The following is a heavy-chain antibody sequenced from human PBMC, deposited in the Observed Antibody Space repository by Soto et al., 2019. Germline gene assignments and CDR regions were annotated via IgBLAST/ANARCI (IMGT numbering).Heavy chain of an antibody. V-gene: IGHV4-39*01. J-gene: IGHJ5*02. CDR3: ARRPDCSSTSCYTGVNWFDP. D-gene: IGHD2-2*02. CDR2: IYYSGST. Sequence: PSETLSLTCTVSGGSISSSSYYWGWIRQPPGKGLEWIGSIYYSGSTYYNPSLKSRVTISVDTSKNQFSLKLSSVTAADTAVYYCARRPDCSSTSCYTGVNWFDPWGQGTLVTVSS. CDR1: GGSISSSSYY.